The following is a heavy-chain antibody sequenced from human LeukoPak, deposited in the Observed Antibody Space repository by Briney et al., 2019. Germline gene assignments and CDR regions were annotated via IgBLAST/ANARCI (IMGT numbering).Heavy chain of an antibody. Sequence: PSETLSLTCSVSRGSISDYYWSWIRQPPGKGLEWSGYVSYSGNTNYNPSLKSRVTISVDTSKSQFSLNLSSVTAADTAVYYCAEGYNPYYFDYWGRGTLVTVSS. CDR3: AEGYNPYYFDY. V-gene: IGHV4-59*01. CDR1: RGSISDYY. D-gene: IGHD1-14*01. J-gene: IGHJ4*02. CDR2: VSYSGNT.